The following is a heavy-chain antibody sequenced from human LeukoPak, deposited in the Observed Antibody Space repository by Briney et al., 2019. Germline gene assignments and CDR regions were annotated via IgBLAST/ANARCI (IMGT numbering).Heavy chain of an antibody. CDR1: GFTFSTYW. CDR3: AKKGLVGTTDLRAFDY. CDR2: IKQDGSEK. D-gene: IGHD1-26*01. V-gene: IGHV3-7*03. Sequence: GGSLRLSCAASGFTFSTYWMSWVRQAPGKGLEWVANIKQDGSEKYYVDSVKGRFTISRDNAKNSLYLQMNSLRAEDTAVYYCAKKGLVGTTDLRAFDYWGQGTLVTVSS. J-gene: IGHJ4*02.